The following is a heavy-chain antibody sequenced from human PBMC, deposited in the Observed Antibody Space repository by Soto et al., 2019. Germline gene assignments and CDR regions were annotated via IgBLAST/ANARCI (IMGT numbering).Heavy chain of an antibody. V-gene: IGHV1-46*03. J-gene: IGHJ4*02. CDR1: GYTFTSYL. D-gene: IGHD4-17*01. Sequence: ASVKVSCKASGYTFTSYLIHWVRQAPGQGLEWMGIINPSGGNTNYAQKFQGRVTITADESTSTAYMELSSLRSEDTAVYYCAETFYGDYVYWGQGTLVTVSS. CDR3: AETFYGDYVY. CDR2: INPSGGNT.